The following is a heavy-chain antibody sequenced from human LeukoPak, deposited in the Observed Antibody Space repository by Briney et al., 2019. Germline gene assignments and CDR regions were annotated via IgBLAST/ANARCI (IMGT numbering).Heavy chain of an antibody. Sequence: GGSRTLSCALAGFSFSTFSMHWVRPAPAGWLGWVAFISSDGSITSYAAYGKGRLTTARENAKNTLYPQMSSLRAEDTAVYYCAREETGRGYRYIDLWGGGALVTVSS. J-gene: IGHJ2*01. CDR2: ISSDGSIT. V-gene: IGHV3-30*15. CDR3: AREETGRGYRYIDL. CDR1: GFSFSTFS.